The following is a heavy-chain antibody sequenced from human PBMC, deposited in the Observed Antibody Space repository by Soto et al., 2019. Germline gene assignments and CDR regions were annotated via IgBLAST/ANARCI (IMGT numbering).Heavy chain of an antibody. CDR3: ARSTGIQLERISPDAFDI. J-gene: IGHJ3*02. CDR2: IYYSGST. V-gene: IGHV4-61*01. Sequence: SETLSLTCTVSGGSVSSGSYYWSWIRQPPGKGLEWIGYIYYSGSTNYNPSLKSRVTISVDTSKNQFSLKLSSVTAADTAVYYCARSTGIQLERISPDAFDIWGQGTMVTVSS. CDR1: GGSVSSGSYY. D-gene: IGHD5-18*01.